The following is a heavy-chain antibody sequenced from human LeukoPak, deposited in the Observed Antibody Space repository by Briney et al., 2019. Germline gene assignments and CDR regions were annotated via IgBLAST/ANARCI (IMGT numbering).Heavy chain of an antibody. D-gene: IGHD2-15*01. CDR3: VRAAYCSGGSCYPYDAFDI. Sequence: ASVKVSYKASGYTFTSYGISWVRQAPGQGLEWMGWISAYNGNTNYAQKLQGRVTMTTDTSTSTAYMELRSLRSDDTAVYYCVRAAYCSGGSCYPYDAFDIWGQGTMVTVSS. J-gene: IGHJ3*02. CDR2: ISAYNGNT. CDR1: GYTFTSYG. V-gene: IGHV1-18*04.